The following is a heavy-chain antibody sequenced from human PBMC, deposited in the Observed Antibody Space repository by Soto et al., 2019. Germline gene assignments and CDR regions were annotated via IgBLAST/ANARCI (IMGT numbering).Heavy chain of an antibody. CDR2: TYYRSKWFN. J-gene: IGHJ5*02. V-gene: IGHV6-1*01. CDR1: GDSVSNTSAA. Sequence: SQTLSLTCAISGDSVSNTSAAWNWIRHSPSRGLEWLGRTYYRSKWFNNYALSVKGRITINPDTSKNQFSLQLNSVTPEDTAVYYCAREGRLAASIFHNWFDPWGQGTLVTVSS. CDR3: AREGRLAASIFHNWFDP. D-gene: IGHD3-3*02.